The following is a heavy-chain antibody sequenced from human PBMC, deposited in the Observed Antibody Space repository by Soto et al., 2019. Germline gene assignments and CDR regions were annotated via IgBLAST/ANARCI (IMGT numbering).Heavy chain of an antibody. Sequence: SETLSLTCTVSGGSISSYYWSWIRQPPGKGLEWIGYIYYSGSTNYNPSLKSRVTISVDTSKNQFSLKLSSVTAADTAVYYCARVYSGSYLRWFDPWGQGTLVTVSS. V-gene: IGHV4-59*01. J-gene: IGHJ5*02. CDR1: GGSISSYY. CDR3: ARVYSGSYLRWFDP. D-gene: IGHD1-26*01. CDR2: IYYSGST.